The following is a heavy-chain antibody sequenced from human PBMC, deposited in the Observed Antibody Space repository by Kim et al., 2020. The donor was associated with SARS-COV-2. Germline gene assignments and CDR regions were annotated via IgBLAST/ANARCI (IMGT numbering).Heavy chain of an antibody. Sequence: SETLSLTCAVYGGSFSGYYWSWIRQPPGKGLEWIGEINHSGSTNYNPSLKSRVTISVDTSKNQFSLKLSSVTAADTAVYYCARALERGYCTNGVCYDAFDNWGQGTMVTVSS. CDR2: INHSGST. CDR3: ARALERGYCTNGVCYDAFDN. V-gene: IGHV4-34*01. J-gene: IGHJ3*02. CDR1: GGSFSGYY. D-gene: IGHD2-8*01.